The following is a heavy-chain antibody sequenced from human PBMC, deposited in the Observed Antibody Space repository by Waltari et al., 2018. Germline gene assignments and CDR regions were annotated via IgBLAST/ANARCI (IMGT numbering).Heavy chain of an antibody. Sequence: QVTLRESGPALVKPTQTLTLPCTFSGFSLSTSGMCVSWLRQPPGTALEWLARIDWDDDKYYSTSLKTRLTISKDTSKNQVVLTMTNMDPVDTATYYCARYVDTAMVRDYYYYGMDVWGQGTTVTVSS. J-gene: IGHJ6*02. V-gene: IGHV2-70*15. CDR3: ARYVDTAMVRDYYYYGMDV. CDR1: GFSLSTSGMC. CDR2: IDWDDDK. D-gene: IGHD5-18*01.